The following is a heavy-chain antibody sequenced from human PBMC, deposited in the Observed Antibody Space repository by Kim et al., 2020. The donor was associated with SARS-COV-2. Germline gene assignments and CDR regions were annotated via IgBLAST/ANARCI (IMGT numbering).Heavy chain of an antibody. CDR3: ARDLFYSMVRKYGDPLKSTFDY. CDR1: GYTFTGYY. CDR2: INPNSGGT. V-gene: IGHV1-2*02. Sequence: ASVKVSCKASGYTFTGYYMHWVRQAPGQGLEWMGWINPNSGGTNYAQKFQGRVTMTRDTSISTAYMELSRLRSDDTAVYYCARDLFYSMVRKYGDPLKSTFDYWGQGTLVTVSS. J-gene: IGHJ4*02. D-gene: IGHD4-17*01.